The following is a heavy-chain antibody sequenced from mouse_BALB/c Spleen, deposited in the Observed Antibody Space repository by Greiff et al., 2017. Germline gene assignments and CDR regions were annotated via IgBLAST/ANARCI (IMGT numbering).Heavy chain of an antibody. J-gene: IGHJ4*01. D-gene: IGHD1-1*01. CDR1: GYTFSSYW. V-gene: IGHV1-9*01. CDR3: ARRGTTGPGYYAMDY. Sequence: VQLQQSGAELMKPGASVKISCKATGYTFSSYWIEWVKQRPGHGLEWIGEILPGSGSTNYNEKFKGKATFTADTSSNTAYMQLSSLTSEDSAVYYCARRGTTGPGYYAMDYWGQGTSVTVSS. CDR2: ILPGSGST.